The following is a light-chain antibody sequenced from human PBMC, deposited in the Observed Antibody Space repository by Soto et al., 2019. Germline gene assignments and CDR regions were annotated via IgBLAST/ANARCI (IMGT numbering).Light chain of an antibody. J-gene: IGKJ4*01. CDR2: KTS. V-gene: IGKV3-15*01. CDR1: RTIDTN. CDR3: RQYADWPLT. Sequence: IVMTQSPATAPVSPGESTSLSCSASRTIDTNLGWHQQKPGQDPRLHIYKTSNRTNSVPARFSGREPGTEYALAISRLQCEDIAVYYCRQYADWPLTFDGGTKVDIK.